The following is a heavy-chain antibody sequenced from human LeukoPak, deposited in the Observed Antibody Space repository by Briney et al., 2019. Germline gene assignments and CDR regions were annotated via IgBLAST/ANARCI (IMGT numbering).Heavy chain of an antibody. CDR3: ARDSLYNWFDP. V-gene: IGHV4-59*01. CDR2: IYYSGST. CDR1: GGSLSSYY. Sequence: SETLSLTCTVSGGSLSSYYWSWIRQPPGKGLEWIGYIYYSGSTNYNPSLKSRVTISVDTSKNQFSLKLSSVTAADTAVYYCARDSLYNWFDPWGQGTLVTVSS. J-gene: IGHJ5*02.